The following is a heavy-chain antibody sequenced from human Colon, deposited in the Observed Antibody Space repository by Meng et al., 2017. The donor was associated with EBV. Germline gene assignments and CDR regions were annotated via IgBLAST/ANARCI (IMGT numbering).Heavy chain of an antibody. Sequence: QVQVQQWGAGLLKPLETLSLTCGVYGASFSGYYWSWIRQPPGKGLEWIGEVNPSGSTNYSPSLKSRVTISVDTSKNQFSLKLSSVTAADTAVYYCARGPTTYFDYWGQGTLVTVAS. D-gene: IGHD4-17*01. V-gene: IGHV4-34*01. J-gene: IGHJ4*02. CDR2: VNPSGST. CDR3: ARGPTTYFDY. CDR1: GASFSGYY.